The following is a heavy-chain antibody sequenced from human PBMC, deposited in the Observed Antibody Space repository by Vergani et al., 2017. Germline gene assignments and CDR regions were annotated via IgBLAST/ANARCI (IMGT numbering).Heavy chain of an antibody. CDR2: ISWNSGSI. CDR3: AKWLGATADWYFDL. V-gene: IGHV3-9*01. D-gene: IGHD1-26*01. Sequence: EVQMVESGGGLVQPGRSLRLSCAASGFTFDDYAMHWVRQAPGKGLEWVSGISWNSGSIGYADSVKGRFTISRDNAKNSLHLQMNSLRAEDTALYYCAKWLGATADWYFDLWGRGTLVTVSS. J-gene: IGHJ2*01. CDR1: GFTFDDYA.